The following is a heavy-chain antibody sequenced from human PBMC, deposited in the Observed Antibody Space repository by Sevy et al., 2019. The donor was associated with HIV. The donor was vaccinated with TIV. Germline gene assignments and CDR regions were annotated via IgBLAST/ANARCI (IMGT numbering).Heavy chain of an antibody. D-gene: IGHD1-26*01. CDR3: ARDLGSGSYTYYDY. V-gene: IGHV3-11*01. CDR2: ISSSGSTI. CDR1: GFTFSDYY. Sequence: GGSLRLSCAASGFTFSDYYMSWIRQAPGKGLEWVSYISSSGSTIYYADSVKGRFTISRDNAKNSLYLQMNSLRAEYTAVYYCARDLGSGSYTYYDYWGQGTLVTVSS. J-gene: IGHJ4*02.